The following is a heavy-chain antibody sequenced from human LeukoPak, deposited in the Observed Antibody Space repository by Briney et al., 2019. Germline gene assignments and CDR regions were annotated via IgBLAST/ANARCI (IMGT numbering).Heavy chain of an antibody. CDR1: GGTFSSYA. CDR2: IIPIFGTA. Sequence: GSSVKVSCKASGGTFSSYAISWVRQAPGQGLEWMGGIIPIFGTANYAQKFQGRVTITADKSTSTAYMELSSLRSEDTAVYYCARGSYGYYYYYYMDVWGKGTTVTISS. CDR3: ARGSYGYYYYYYMDV. D-gene: IGHD5-18*01. J-gene: IGHJ6*03. V-gene: IGHV1-69*06.